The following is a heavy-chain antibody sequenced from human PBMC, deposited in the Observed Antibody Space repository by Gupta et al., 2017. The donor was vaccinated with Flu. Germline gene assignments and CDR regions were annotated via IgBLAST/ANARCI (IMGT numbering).Heavy chain of an antibody. V-gene: IGHV4-34*01. CDR1: GGSFSGYY. D-gene: IGHD6-6*01. Sequence: QVQLQQWGAGLLKPSETLSLTCAVYGGSFSGYYWSWIRQPPGKGLEWIGEINHSGSTNYNPSLKSRVTISVDTSKNQFSLKLSSVTAADTAVYYCARVRRKNFDYWGQGTLVTVSS. J-gene: IGHJ4*02. CDR2: INHSGST. CDR3: ARVRRKNFDY.